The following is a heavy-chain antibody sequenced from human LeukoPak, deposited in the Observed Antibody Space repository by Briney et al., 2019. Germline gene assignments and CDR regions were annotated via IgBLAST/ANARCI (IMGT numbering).Heavy chain of an antibody. CDR3: ARTRTLPIAGGFDT. V-gene: IGHV3-30-3*01. Sequence: PGGSLRLSCAASGFTFSNYALLWVRQAPGKGLEWVAIISYDATNKYYADSVKGRFTISRDSSKNTLFLQMNSLKPEDTAVYYCARTRTLPIAGGFDTWGQGSLVTVSS. D-gene: IGHD3-16*01. CDR1: GFTFSNYA. CDR2: ISYDATNK. J-gene: IGHJ5*02.